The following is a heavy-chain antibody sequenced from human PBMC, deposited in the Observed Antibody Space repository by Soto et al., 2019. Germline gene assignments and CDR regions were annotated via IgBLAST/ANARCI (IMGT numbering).Heavy chain of an antibody. CDR3: ARDSIAFFDY. Sequence: QVQLQESGPGLVKPSETLSLNCTVSGVSVSSGNYYWTWIRQPPGKGLEWIGYIHNSVSADYNPSLKRRVTISVDTSKNHVSLRLSSVTAADTAVYYCARDSIAFFDYWGQGTLVTVSS. D-gene: IGHD2-15*01. J-gene: IGHJ4*02. V-gene: IGHV4-61*03. CDR2: IHNSVSA. CDR1: GVSVSSGNYY.